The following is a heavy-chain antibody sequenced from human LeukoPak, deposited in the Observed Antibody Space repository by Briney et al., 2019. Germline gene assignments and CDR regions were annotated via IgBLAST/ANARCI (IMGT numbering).Heavy chain of an antibody. D-gene: IGHD2/OR15-2a*01. CDR1: GGSISSYY. CDR2: IYTSGST. J-gene: IGHJ6*03. V-gene: IGHV4-4*07. Sequence: PSETLSLTCTVSGGSISSYYWSWIRQPAGKGLKWIGRIYTSGSTNYNPSLKSRVTMSVDTSKNQFSLKLSSVTAADTAVYYCAGSAEGSTLSYYFYYMDVWGKGTTVTVSS. CDR3: AGSAEGSTLSYYFYYMDV.